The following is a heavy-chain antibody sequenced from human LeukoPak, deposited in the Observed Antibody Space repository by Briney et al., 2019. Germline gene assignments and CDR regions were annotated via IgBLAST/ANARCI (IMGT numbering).Heavy chain of an antibody. J-gene: IGHJ3*02. Sequence: SETLSLTCAVSGASITNNNWWSWVRQPPGKGLEWVGEIYHSGNTNYNPSLKSRVTISVDTSKNQFSLKLSSVTAADTAVYYCARDPNAFDIWGQGTMVTVSS. CDR2: IYHSGNT. V-gene: IGHV4-4*02. CDR1: GASITNNNW. CDR3: ARDPNAFDI.